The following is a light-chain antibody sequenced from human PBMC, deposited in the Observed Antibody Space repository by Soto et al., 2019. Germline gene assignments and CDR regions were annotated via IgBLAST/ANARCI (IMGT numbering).Light chain of an antibody. J-gene: IGKJ4*01. CDR1: QSISSW. V-gene: IGKV1-5*03. CDR2: KAS. CDR3: QQYISYPLT. Sequence: DIPMTQSPSTLSASVGDRVTITCRASQSISSWLAWYQQKPGKAPNLLIYKASSLESGVPSRFSGSGSGTEFTLNISSLQPDDFATYYCQQYISYPLTFGGGTKVEIK.